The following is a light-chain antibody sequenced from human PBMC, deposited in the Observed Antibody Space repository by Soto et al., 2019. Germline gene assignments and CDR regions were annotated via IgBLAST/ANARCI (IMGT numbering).Light chain of an antibody. V-gene: IGKV1-27*01. CDR1: QGIQNY. J-gene: IGKJ3*01. CDR2: HAS. Sequence: DIQMTQSTSSLSASVGDRVTITCRATQGIQNYLAWYQQRPGQVPRLLIYHASTLQSGVPSRFGGSGSGADFTLTISSLQPEDVATYYCQNYYSAVFTFGPGTKVDIK. CDR3: QNYYSAVFT.